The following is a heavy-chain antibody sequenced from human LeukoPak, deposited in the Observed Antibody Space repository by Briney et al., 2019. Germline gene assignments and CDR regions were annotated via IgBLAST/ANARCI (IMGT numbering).Heavy chain of an antibody. D-gene: IGHD3-16*02. Sequence: PGGSLRLSCAASGFTFSNAWMSWVRQAPGKGLEWVGRIKSKTDGGTTDYAAPVKGRFTISRDDSKNTLYLQMNSLRAEDTAVYYCAKEDYDYVWGSYRPNPVDYWGQGTLVTVSS. CDR3: AKEDYDYVWGSYRPNPVDY. CDR2: IKSKTDGGTT. V-gene: IGHV3-15*01. CDR1: GFTFSNAW. J-gene: IGHJ4*02.